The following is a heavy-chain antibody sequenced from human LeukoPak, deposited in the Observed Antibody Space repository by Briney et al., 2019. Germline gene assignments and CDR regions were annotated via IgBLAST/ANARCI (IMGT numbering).Heavy chain of an antibody. CDR1: GFTFSSYA. V-gene: IGHV3-23*01. CDR3: AKGGLHRYSQNWFDP. J-gene: IGHJ5*02. D-gene: IGHD5-18*01. Sequence: TGGFLRLSCAASGFTFSSYAMSWVRQAPGKGLEWVSAISGSGGSTYYADSVKGRFTISRDNSKNTLYLQMNSLRAEDTAVYYCAKGGLHRYSQNWFDPWGQGTLVTVSS. CDR2: ISGSGGST.